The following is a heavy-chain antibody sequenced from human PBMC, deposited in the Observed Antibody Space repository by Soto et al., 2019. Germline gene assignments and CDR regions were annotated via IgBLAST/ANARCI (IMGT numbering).Heavy chain of an antibody. J-gene: IGHJ6*02. D-gene: IGHD3-16*01. Sequence: QVQLEESGGGVVQPGRSLRLSCAASGFTFTNYAIHWVRQAPGKGLQWVAVISYDGSNMYYADSVKGRFTVSRDNSKRTVYLQMDSLRVEDTAVYYCAREWGEAGPYYHYGMDVWGPGTTVTVSS. CDR2: ISYDGSNM. V-gene: IGHV3-30-3*01. CDR3: AREWGEAGPYYHYGMDV. CDR1: GFTFTNYA.